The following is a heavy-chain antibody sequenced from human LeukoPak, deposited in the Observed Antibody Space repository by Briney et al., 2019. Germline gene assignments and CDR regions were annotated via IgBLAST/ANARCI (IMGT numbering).Heavy chain of an antibody. CDR2: IYHSGST. V-gene: IGHV4-38-2*02. Sequence: PETLSLTCIVSGYSINSGYHWGWIRQPPGKGLEWIGSIYHSGSTYYNPSLKSRVTISIDTSKNQFSLKLSSVTAADTAVYYCARHYLYDTSGDGTNYFDYWGQGTLVTVSS. D-gene: IGHD3-22*01. J-gene: IGHJ4*02. CDR3: ARHYLYDTSGDGTNYFDY. CDR1: GYSINSGYH.